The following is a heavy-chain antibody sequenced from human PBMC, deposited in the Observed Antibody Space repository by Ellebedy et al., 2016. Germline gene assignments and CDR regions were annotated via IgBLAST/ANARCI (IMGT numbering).Heavy chain of an antibody. V-gene: IGHV3-23*01. CDR2: ISGSGGST. Sequence: GESLKISCAASGFTFSSYAMSWVRQAPGKGLEWVSAISGSGGSTYYADSVKGRFTISRDNSKNTLYLQMNSLRAEDTAVYYCAKNPREVYSGYDYFFDYWGQGTLVTVSS. D-gene: IGHD5-12*01. CDR1: GFTFSSYA. CDR3: AKNPREVYSGYDYFFDY. J-gene: IGHJ4*02.